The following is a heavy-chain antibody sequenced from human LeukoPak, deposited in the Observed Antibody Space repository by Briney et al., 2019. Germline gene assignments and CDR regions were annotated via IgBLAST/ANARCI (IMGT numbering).Heavy chain of an antibody. CDR1: GGSISSYY. CDR2: IYYSGST. CDR3: ARPAAAGFAGARSSAFDI. J-gene: IGHJ3*02. D-gene: IGHD6-13*01. Sequence: SETLSLTCTVSGGSISSYYWSWIRQPPGKGLEWIGYIYYSGSTNYNPSLKSRVTISVDTSKNQFSLKLSSVTAADTAVYYCARPAAAGFAGARSSAFDIWGQGTMVTVSS. V-gene: IGHV4-59*01.